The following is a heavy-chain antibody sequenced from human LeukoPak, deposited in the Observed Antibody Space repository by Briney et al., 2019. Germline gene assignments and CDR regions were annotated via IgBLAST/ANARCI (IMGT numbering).Heavy chain of an antibody. Sequence: GGSLRLSCAASGFTFSSYGMHWVRQAPGKGLEWVAFIRYDGSNKYYADSVKGRFTISRDNSKNTLYLQMNSLRAEDTAVYYCAKALIAVAGYYYYYMDVWGKGTTVTISS. CDR1: GFTFSSYG. J-gene: IGHJ6*03. CDR2: IRYDGSNK. D-gene: IGHD6-19*01. V-gene: IGHV3-30*02. CDR3: AKALIAVAGYYYYYMDV.